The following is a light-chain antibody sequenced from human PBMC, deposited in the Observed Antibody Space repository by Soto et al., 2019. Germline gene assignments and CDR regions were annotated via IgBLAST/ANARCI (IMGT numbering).Light chain of an antibody. J-gene: IGKJ1*01. Sequence: IVLTQSPATLSLSPLEVAAPAGMGSQSVSSSLAWYQQKRGQAPRLLIYGASTRATGFPARFSGSGSGTEFTLTISSLQSEDFAVYYCQQYNDWWTFGQGTKVDI. CDR1: QSVSSS. CDR3: QQYNDWWT. CDR2: GAS. V-gene: IGKV3-15*01.